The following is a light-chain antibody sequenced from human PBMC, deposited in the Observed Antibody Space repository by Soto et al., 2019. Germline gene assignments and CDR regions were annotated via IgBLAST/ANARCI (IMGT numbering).Light chain of an antibody. J-gene: IGLJ1*01. Sequence: QSVLTQAASVSGSPGQSITISCTGTSSDVGGYNYVSWYQQFPGKVPKLLIYNVSNRPSGVSSRFSGSKSGNTASLTISGLQAEDEADYFCTSSTSGSFYVFGTGTKVTVL. CDR3: TSSTSGSFYV. V-gene: IGLV2-14*01. CDR1: SSDVGGYNY. CDR2: NVS.